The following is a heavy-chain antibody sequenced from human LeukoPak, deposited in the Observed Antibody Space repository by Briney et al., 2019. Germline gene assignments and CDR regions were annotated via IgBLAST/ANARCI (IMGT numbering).Heavy chain of an antibody. D-gene: IGHD2-2*01. CDR3: VKDLRGPEGF. J-gene: IGHJ4*02. CDR1: GFTFSDYD. CDR2: IKQDGSEK. Sequence: GGSLRLSCVASGFTFSDYDMSWVRQAPGKGLEWVANIKQDGSEKSYVDSVKGRFTISRDDAKTSLYLQMISLRAEDTAVYYCVKDLRGPEGFWGQGTLVIVSS. V-gene: IGHV3-7*01.